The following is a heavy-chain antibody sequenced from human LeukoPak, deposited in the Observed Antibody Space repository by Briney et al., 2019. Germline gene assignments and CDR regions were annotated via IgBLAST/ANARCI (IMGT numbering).Heavy chain of an antibody. J-gene: IGHJ3*02. D-gene: IGHD2-8*02. CDR2: IHHSGST. CDR1: RGSFSGYY. V-gene: IGHV4-34*01. Sequence: SETLSLTCAVYRGSFSGYYWSWIRQPPGKGLEWIGEIHHSGSTNYNPSLKSRVTISVDTSKNQFSLKLSSVTAADTAVYFCARSLPWPTGASESWGQGTTVTVSS. CDR3: ARSLPWPTGASES.